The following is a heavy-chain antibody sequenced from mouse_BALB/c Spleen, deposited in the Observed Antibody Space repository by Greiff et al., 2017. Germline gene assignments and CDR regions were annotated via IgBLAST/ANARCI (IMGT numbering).Heavy chain of an antibody. CDR1: GFDFSRYW. CDR3: ARESYYYGSSYAWFAY. V-gene: IGHV4-1*02. CDR2: INPDSSTI. D-gene: IGHD1-1*01. J-gene: IGHJ3*01. Sequence: EVQLQESGGGLVQPGGSLKLSCAASGFDFSRYWMSWVRQAPGKGLEWIGEINPDSSTINYTPSLKDKFIISRDNAKNTLYLQMSKVRSEDTALYYCARESYYYGSSYAWFAYWGQGTLVTVSA.